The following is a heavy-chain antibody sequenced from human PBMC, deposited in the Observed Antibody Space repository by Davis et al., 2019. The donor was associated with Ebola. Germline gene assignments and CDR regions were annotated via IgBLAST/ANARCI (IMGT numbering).Heavy chain of an antibody. D-gene: IGHD4-17*01. V-gene: IGHV4-4*02. J-gene: IGHJ1*01. CDR3: ARHYGDYLYFQH. Sequence: MPSETLSLTCAVSGGSISSSNWWSWVRQPPGKGLEWIGEIYHSGSTNYNPSLKSRVTISVDTSKNQFSLKLSSVTAADTAVYYCARHYGDYLYFQHWGQGTLVTVSS. CDR2: IYHSGST. CDR1: GGSISSSNW.